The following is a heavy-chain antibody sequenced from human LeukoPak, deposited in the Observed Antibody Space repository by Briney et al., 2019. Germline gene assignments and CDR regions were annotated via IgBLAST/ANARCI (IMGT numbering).Heavy chain of an antibody. V-gene: IGHV4-39*01. D-gene: IGHD4-17*01. CDR2: IRNSGNT. CDR3: ARHVYGEYGPGDY. CDR1: GDSFSSSSHY. J-gene: IGHJ4*02. Sequence: SETLSLTCTVSGDSFSSSSHYWGWLRQPPGRGLEWIGSIRNSGNTYYSPSLKSRVTISVDTSKDQFSLKLSSVTAADTAVYYCARHVYGEYGPGDYWGQGILVTVSS.